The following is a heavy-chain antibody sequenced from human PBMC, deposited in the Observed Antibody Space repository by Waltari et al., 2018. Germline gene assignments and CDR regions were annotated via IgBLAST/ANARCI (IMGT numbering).Heavy chain of an antibody. D-gene: IGHD1-26*01. CDR1: EFTVMPGY. V-gene: IGHV3-53*01. Sequence: EVQLVESGGGLMQPGGYLRLSCTASEFTVMPGYMTWVPQAPGKGLEWLSTVYSSGATYYAESVTGRFTMSRDKSRNMLSLQMNNLRPEDTALYYCAKGLVGSTTAFEYWGQGTLVTVSS. CDR3: AKGLVGSTTAFEY. CDR2: VYSSGAT. J-gene: IGHJ4*02.